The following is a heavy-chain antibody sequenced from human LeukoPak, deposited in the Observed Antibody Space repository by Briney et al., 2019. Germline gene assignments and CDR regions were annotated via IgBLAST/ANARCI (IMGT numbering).Heavy chain of an antibody. CDR1: GFTFDDFA. D-gene: IGHD3-10*01. V-gene: IGHV3-9*01. J-gene: IGHJ6*02. CDR2: INWNGNNI. Sequence: PGGSLRLSCAASGFTFDDFAMHWVRQAPGKGLEWVSGINWNGNNIAYADSVKGRFTISRDNAENSLYLQMNSLRAEDTALYYCAKDNRWFTYGMDVWGQGTTVTVSS. CDR3: AKDNRWFTYGMDV.